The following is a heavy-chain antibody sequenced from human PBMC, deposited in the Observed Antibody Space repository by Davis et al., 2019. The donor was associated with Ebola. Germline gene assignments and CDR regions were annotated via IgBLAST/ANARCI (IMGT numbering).Heavy chain of an antibody. CDR1: GGTFSSYA. J-gene: IGHJ1*01. D-gene: IGHD2-2*01. CDR3: ARDGTLYCSSTSCYQYFQH. CDR2: IIPIFGTA. Sequence: SVKVSCKASGGTFSSYAISWVRQAPGQGLEWMGGIIPIFGTANYAQKFQGRVTITADESTSTAYMELSSLRSEDTAVYYCARDGTLYCSSTSCYQYFQHWGQGTLVTVSS. V-gene: IGHV1-69*13.